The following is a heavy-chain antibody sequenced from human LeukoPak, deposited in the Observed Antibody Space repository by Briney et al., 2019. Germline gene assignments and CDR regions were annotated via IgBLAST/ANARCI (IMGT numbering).Heavy chain of an antibody. CDR2: IYPGDSDT. J-gene: IGHJ4*02. Sequence: VESLKISCKGSGYSSTSYWIGWVRQNRRKGLEWMGAIYPGDSDTRYSPYFQGQATISVDKSFSTACLHWSSTKASPTAMSYFTRHGGLAVAAAAAIFVSWGQGTLVTVSS. V-gene: IGHV5-51*01. D-gene: IGHD6-19*01. CDR3: TRHGGLAVAAAAAIFVS. CDR1: GYSSTSYW.